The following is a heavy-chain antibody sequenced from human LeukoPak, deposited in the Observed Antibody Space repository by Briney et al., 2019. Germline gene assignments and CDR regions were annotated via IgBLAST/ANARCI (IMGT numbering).Heavy chain of an antibody. Sequence: PSETLSLTCTVSGVSISSYYWSWIRQPPGKGLEWIGYIYYSGSTNYNPSLKSRVTISVDTSKNQFSLKLSSVTAADTAVYYCARSQIYDFWSGYYTAWFDPWGQGTLVTVSS. V-gene: IGHV4-59*01. J-gene: IGHJ5*02. D-gene: IGHD3-3*01. CDR1: GVSISSYY. CDR3: ARSQIYDFWSGYYTAWFDP. CDR2: IYYSGST.